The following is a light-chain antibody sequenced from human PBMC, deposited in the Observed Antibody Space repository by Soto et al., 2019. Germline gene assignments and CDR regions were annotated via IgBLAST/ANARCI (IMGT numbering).Light chain of an antibody. Sequence: DIQMTQSPSTLSASVGDRVTITCRASQSISSRLAWYQQKPGKAPKILIYDASNLESGVPSRFSASGSGTEFTLTISSLQPDDFATYYCPQYNSYSLTFGGGTKVEIK. CDR1: QSISSR. V-gene: IGKV1-5*01. J-gene: IGKJ4*01. CDR3: PQYNSYSLT. CDR2: DAS.